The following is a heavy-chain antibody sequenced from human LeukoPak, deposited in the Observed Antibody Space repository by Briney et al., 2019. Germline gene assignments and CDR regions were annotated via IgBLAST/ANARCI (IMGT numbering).Heavy chain of an antibody. Sequence: SETLSLTCTVSGGSISGYYWSWIRKAPGKGQERIGSIYYSENNYYNPSLKSRVTISVDTSKNQFSLKLSSVTAADTAVYYCARRAKYYFDYWGQGTLVTVSS. CDR3: ARRAKYYFDY. CDR2: IYYSENN. D-gene: IGHD4/OR15-4a*01. CDR1: GGSISGYY. J-gene: IGHJ4*02. V-gene: IGHV4-59*05.